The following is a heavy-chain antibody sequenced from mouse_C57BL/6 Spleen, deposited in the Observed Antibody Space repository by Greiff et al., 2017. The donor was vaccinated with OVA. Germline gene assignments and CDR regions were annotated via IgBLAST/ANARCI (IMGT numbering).Heavy chain of an antibody. CDR3: ALGRRFAY. Sequence: EVQLQQSGPELVKPGASVKISCKASGYTFTDYYMNWVKQSHGKSLEWIGDINPNNGGTSYNQKFKGKATLTVDKSSSTAYMELRSLTSEDSAVYYCALGRRFAYWGQGTLVTVSA. D-gene: IGHD4-1*01. CDR2: INPNNGGT. J-gene: IGHJ3*01. V-gene: IGHV1-26*01. CDR1: GYTFTDYY.